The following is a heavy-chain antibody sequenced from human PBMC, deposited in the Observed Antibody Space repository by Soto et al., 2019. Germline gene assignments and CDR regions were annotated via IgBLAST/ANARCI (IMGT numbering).Heavy chain of an antibody. V-gene: IGHV3-21*01. Sequence: EVQLVESGGGLVKPGGSLRLSCAASGFTFSSYSMNWVRQAAGKGLEWVSSISSSSSYIYYADSVKGRFTISRDNAKNSLYLQMNSLRSEDTAVYYCARDRGTVTSYYYYGMDVWGQGTTVTVSS. D-gene: IGHD4-17*01. CDR3: ARDRGTVTSYYYYGMDV. J-gene: IGHJ6*02. CDR2: ISSSSSYI. CDR1: GFTFSSYS.